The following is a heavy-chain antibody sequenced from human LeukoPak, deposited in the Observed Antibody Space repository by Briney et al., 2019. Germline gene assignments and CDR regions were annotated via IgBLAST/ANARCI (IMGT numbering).Heavy chain of an antibody. V-gene: IGHV3-13*01. Sequence: GGSLRLSCAASGFTFSSYDMHWVRQATGKGLEWVSAIGTAGDTYYPGSVKGRFTISRENAKNSLYLQMNSLRAGDTAVYYCAGCAAGTYYCYGMDVWGQGTTVTVSS. CDR2: IGTAGDT. CDR3: AGCAAGTYYCYGMDV. D-gene: IGHD6-13*01. CDR1: GFTFSSYD. J-gene: IGHJ6*02.